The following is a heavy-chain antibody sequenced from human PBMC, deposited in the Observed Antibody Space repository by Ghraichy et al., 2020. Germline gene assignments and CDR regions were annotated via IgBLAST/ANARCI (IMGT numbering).Heavy chain of an antibody. Sequence: SETLSLTCTDSGGSIITNTYYWGWIRQPPEKGLEWIGNSYYSGITYYNPSLKSRVTISVDTSKNQFSLRLTSVTAADTAVYYCARVVPTAVGWFDPWGQGTLVTVSS. D-gene: IGHD2-2*01. CDR2: SYYSGIT. CDR3: ARVVPTAVGWFDP. CDR1: GGSIITNTYY. V-gene: IGHV4-39*01. J-gene: IGHJ5*02.